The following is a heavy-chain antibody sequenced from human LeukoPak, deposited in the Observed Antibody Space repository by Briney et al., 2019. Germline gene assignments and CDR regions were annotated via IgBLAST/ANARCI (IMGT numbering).Heavy chain of an antibody. V-gene: IGHV3-33*06. D-gene: IGHD3-10*01. CDR3: AKDYGTMGRGPIKGYFDY. Sequence: SLRLSCPPSRFCLSNNGLLWVHQAPRREATGVACIWQDGSEKYYADPAKGRFTIYRDNSKDTVYLQMTSLRGEDTAVYYCAKDYGTMGRGPIKGYFDYWGQGTLVTVSS. CDR2: IWQDGSEK. J-gene: IGHJ4*02. CDR1: RFCLSNNG.